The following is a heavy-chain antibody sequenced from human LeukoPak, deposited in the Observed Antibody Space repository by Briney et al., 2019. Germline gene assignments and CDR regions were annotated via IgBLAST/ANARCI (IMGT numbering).Heavy chain of an antibody. CDR3: AKGDSGYSYADIDY. CDR1: GFTFSSYG. V-gene: IGHV3-30*18. CDR2: ISYDGSNK. D-gene: IGHD5-18*01. Sequence: PGGSLRLSCAASGFTFSSYGMHWVRQAPGKGLEWVAVISYDGSNKYYADSVKGRFTISRGNSKNTLYLQMNSLRAEDTAVYYCAKGDSGYSYADIDYWGQGTLVTVSS. J-gene: IGHJ4*02.